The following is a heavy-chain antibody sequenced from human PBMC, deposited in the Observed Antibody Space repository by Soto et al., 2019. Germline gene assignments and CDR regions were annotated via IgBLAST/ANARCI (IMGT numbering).Heavy chain of an antibody. CDR1: GGSFSGYY. Sequence: SETLSLTCAVYGGSFSGYYWSWIRQPPGKGLEWIGEINHSGSTNYNPSLKSRVTISVDTSKNQFSLKRRSVTAADTAVYYCARGRVYDFWSGYYYYYYGMDVWGQGTTVTVSS. D-gene: IGHD3-3*01. V-gene: IGHV4-34*01. CDR3: ARGRVYDFWSGYYYYYYGMDV. CDR2: INHSGST. J-gene: IGHJ6*02.